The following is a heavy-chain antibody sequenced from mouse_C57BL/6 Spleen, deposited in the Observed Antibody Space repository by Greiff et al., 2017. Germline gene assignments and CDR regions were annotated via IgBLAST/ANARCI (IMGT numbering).Heavy chain of an antibody. D-gene: IGHD1-1*01. CDR2: INYDGSST. CDR1: GFTFSDYY. CDR3: ARGMDYYGRSYYAMDY. V-gene: IGHV5-16*01. J-gene: IGHJ4*01. Sequence: EVKLQESEGGLVQPGSSMKLSCTASGFTFSDYYMAWVRQVPEKGLEWVANINYDGSSTFYLDSLKSRFIISRDNAKNILYLQMSSLKSEDTATYYCARGMDYYGRSYYAMDYWGQGASVTGSS.